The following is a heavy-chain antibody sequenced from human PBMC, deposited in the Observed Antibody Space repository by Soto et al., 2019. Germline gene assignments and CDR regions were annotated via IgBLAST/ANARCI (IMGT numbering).Heavy chain of an antibody. Sequence: SETLSLTCSVSGASITSGGSYWTWIRQHPGKGLEWIGNILYSEKNYYNPSLKSRVTISLDTSKNQFSLKVNSVTAAETAVYYSVRDRATTLRMDVWGQGTTVTVSS. V-gene: IGHV4-31*03. D-gene: IGHD3-16*01. CDR3: VRDRATTLRMDV. CDR2: ILYSEKN. J-gene: IGHJ6*02. CDR1: GASITSGGSY.